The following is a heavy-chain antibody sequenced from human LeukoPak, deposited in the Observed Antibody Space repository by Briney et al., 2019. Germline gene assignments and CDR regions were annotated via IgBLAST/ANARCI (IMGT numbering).Heavy chain of an antibody. J-gene: IGHJ4*02. V-gene: IGHV4-59*01. Sequence: SETLSLTCSVSGGSISSYYWSRIRQPPGKGLEWIGYISYSGNTNYNPSLKSRVTISVDTSKNQFSLKLSSVTAADTAVYYCATRSTGVAATFDCWGQGALVTVSS. D-gene: IGHD2-15*01. CDR2: ISYSGNT. CDR3: ATRSTGVAATFDC. CDR1: GGSISSYY.